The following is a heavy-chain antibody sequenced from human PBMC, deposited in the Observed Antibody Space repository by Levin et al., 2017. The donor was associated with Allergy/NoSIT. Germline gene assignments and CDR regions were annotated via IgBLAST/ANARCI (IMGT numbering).Heavy chain of an antibody. J-gene: IGHJ4*02. CDR1: GYTFTGYY. V-gene: IGHV1-2*02. D-gene: IGHD4-17*01. Sequence: VASVKVSCKASGYTFTGYYIHWVRQAPGQGLEWMGWINPNNGGTNSAQKFQGRVTMTRDTSITTAYMELTRLRSDDTAVYYCARDLTLTTVTIGYWGQGTLVTVSS. CDR3: ARDLTLTTVTIGY. CDR2: INPNNGGT.